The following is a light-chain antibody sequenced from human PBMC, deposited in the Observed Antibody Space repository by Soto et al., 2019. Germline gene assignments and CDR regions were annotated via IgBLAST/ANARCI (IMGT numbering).Light chain of an antibody. J-gene: IGLJ1*01. CDR1: SSDVGGYNY. V-gene: IGLV2-11*01. CDR2: DVT. CDR3: CSYAGSYTYV. Sequence: QSAPTQPRSVSGSPGQSVTISCTGTSSDVGGYNYVSWYQHHPGKAPKLMIYDVTKRPSGVRDRFSASKSGNTASLTISGLQAGDEADYYCCSYAGSYTYVFGTGTKVTVL.